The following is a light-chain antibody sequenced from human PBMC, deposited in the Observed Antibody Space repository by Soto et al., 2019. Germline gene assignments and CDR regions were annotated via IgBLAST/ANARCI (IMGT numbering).Light chain of an antibody. V-gene: IGKV3-11*01. J-gene: IGKJ1*01. Sequence: PGEIVTLSCTASQRFGSSNLAWYQQKPGQAPRLLIFDASNRATGIPARFSVSGSGTYFTLTISSLDPEYVAVDDCQQRSNWPTFGQGTKVDI. CDR1: QRFGSSN. CDR3: QQRSNWPT. CDR2: DAS.